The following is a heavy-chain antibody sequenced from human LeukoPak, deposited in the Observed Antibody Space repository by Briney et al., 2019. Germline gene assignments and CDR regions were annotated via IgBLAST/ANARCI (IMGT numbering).Heavy chain of an antibody. CDR2: IYHSGSS. J-gene: IGHJ1*01. D-gene: IGHD2-2*01. Sequence: SETLSLTCTVSGYSISSGYYWGWIRQPPGKGLEWIGSIYHSGSSHYNPSLKSRVTISVDTSKNQFSLKLSSVTAADTAVYYCARVLSYQSLGEYFQHWGQGTLVTVSS. CDR3: ARVLSYQSLGEYFQH. V-gene: IGHV4-38-2*02. CDR1: GYSISSGYY.